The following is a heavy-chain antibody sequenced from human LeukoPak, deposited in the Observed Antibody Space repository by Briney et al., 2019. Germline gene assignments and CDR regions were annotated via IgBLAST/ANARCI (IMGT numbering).Heavy chain of an antibody. CDR3: ARQLLYCSGGSCYNSFDY. CDR1: GGFISSSSYY. D-gene: IGHD2-15*01. J-gene: IGHJ4*02. CDR2: IYYSGST. Sequence: PSETLSLTCTVSGGFISSSSYYWGWIRQPPGKGLEWIGSIYYSGSTYYNPSLKSRVTISVDTSKNQFSLKLSSVTAADTAVYYCARQLLYCSGGSCYNSFDYWGQGTLVTVSS. V-gene: IGHV4-39*01.